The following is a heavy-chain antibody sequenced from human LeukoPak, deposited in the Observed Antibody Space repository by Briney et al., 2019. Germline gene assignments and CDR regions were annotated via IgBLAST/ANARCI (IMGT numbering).Heavy chain of an antibody. CDR3: AKDETRVEMATSRVYYFDY. CDR2: ISGSGGST. CDR1: GYTVSSNY. V-gene: IGHV3-23*01. D-gene: IGHD5-24*01. J-gene: IGHJ4*02. Sequence: GGSLRLSCAASGYTVSSNYMSWVRQAPGKGLEWVSAISGSGGSTYYADSVKGRFTISRDNSKNTLYLQMNSLRAEDTAVYYCAKDETRVEMATSRVYYFDYWGQGTLVTVSS.